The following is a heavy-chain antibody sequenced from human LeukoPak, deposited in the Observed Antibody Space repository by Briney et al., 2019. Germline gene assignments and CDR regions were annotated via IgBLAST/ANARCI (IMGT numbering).Heavy chain of an antibody. CDR2: ISVSGVST. CDR3: AKVRSPYSSTWSGLD. J-gene: IGHJ4*02. D-gene: IGHD6-13*01. CDR1: GFTFSSYA. Sequence: PGGSLRLSCAASGFTFSSYAISWVRQSPGKGLEWVSVISVSGVSTKYADSVKGRFTISRDNSKNTVYLQMNSLRAEDTAVYYCAKVRSPYSSTWSGLDWGQGTLVSVSS. V-gene: IGHV3-23*01.